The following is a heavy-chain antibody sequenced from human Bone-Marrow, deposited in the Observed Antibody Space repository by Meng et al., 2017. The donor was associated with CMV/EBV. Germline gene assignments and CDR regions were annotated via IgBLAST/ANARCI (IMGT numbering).Heavy chain of an antibody. V-gene: IGHV4-59*01. J-gene: IGHJ6*02. CDR1: GGSISSYY. Sequence: SETLSLTCTVSGGSISSYYWSWIRQPPGKGLEWIGYIYYSGSTNYNPSLKSRVTISVDTSKNQFSLKLSSVTAADTAVYYCARDGRRSIAADYYGMDVWGQGTTVTSP. CDR3: ARDGRRSIAADYYGMDV. CDR2: IYYSGST. D-gene: IGHD6-25*01.